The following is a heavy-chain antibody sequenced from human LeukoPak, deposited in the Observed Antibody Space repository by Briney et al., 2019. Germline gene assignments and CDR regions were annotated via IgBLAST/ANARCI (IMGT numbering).Heavy chain of an antibody. J-gene: IGHJ4*02. Sequence: PSETLSLTCTVSGGSITNYYWTWIRQPPGKGLEWIGNIYYDGDANYKASLSSRVTMSVGTSNDHFSLKLTSVTAADTAVYYCARGTYSPDYWGQGTLVTVSS. V-gene: IGHV4-59*01. CDR2: IYYDGDA. CDR3: ARGTYSPDY. D-gene: IGHD4-11*01. CDR1: GGSITNYY.